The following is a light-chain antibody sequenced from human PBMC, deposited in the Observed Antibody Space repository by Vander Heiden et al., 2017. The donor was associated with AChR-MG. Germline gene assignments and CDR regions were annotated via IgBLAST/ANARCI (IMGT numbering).Light chain of an antibody. CDR1: QGISNN. Sequence: DIQMTQSPSSLSASVGDRVTITCRASQGISNNLAWYQQKPGQPPKLLIYGASTLQSGVPSRFSGSGSGTDFTLTISGLQPEDVAVFYCQKYNSAPFTFGPGTIVDLK. CDR2: GAS. J-gene: IGKJ3*01. CDR3: QKYNSAPFT. V-gene: IGKV1-27*01.